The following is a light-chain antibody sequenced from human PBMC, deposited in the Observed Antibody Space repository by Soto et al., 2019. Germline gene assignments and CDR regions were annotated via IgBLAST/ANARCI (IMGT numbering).Light chain of an antibody. J-gene: IGKJ1*01. Sequence: DIQMTQSPSSLSASVGDRVTITCRASQSISSYLNWYQHKPGKAPKLLIYAASSLQTGVPSRFSGSRSGTDFALNISSLQREDFATYYCQQTDTFPRTFGQGTKVEMK. CDR1: QSISSY. V-gene: IGKV1-39*01. CDR3: QQTDTFPRT. CDR2: AAS.